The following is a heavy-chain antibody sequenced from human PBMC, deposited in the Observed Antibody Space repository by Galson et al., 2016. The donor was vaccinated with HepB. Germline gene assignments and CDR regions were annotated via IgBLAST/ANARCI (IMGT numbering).Heavy chain of an antibody. Sequence: SVKVSCKASGYTFTDYYIHWVRQAPGQGLEWMGWINPSSGGTNYVQKFQGRVTMTGDTSINTAYMELTRVRSDDTAVYYCSKHHQRSGSGSYHSDFDYWGQGTLVTVAS. D-gene: IGHD3-10*01. V-gene: IGHV1-2*02. CDR3: SKHHQRSGSGSYHSDFDY. J-gene: IGHJ4*02. CDR1: GYTFTDYY. CDR2: INPSSGGT.